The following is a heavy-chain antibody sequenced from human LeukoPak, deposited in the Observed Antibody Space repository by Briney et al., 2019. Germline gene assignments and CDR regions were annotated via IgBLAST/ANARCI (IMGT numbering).Heavy chain of an antibody. V-gene: IGHV3-21*01. D-gene: IGHD2-2*02. CDR1: GFTFSSCS. CDR2: ISSSSSYI. CDR3: ARWSPLLLYGYYYYYMDV. Sequence: PGGSLRLSCAASGFTFSSCSMDWVRQAPGKGLEWVSSISSSSSYIYYADSVKGRFTIYRDNAKNSLYLQMNSLRAEDTAVYYCARWSPLLLYGYYYYYMDVWGKGTTVTVSS. J-gene: IGHJ6*03.